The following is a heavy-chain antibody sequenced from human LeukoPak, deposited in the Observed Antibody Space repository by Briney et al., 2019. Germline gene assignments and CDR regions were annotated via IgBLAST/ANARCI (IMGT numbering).Heavy chain of an antibody. CDR3: AKDRVPDGVWEIDY. D-gene: IGHD1-14*01. J-gene: IGHJ4*02. CDR2: IIGSSAEL. CDR1: GFSFSIYA. Sequence: GGSLRLSCVASGFSFSIYAMNWVRQAPGEGLEWVLGIIGSSAELYVAHSLKGRFTISRDNSKNTLYLQMTSLRAEDTAVYYCAKDRVPDGVWEIDYWGQGTLVTVSS. V-gene: IGHV3-23*01.